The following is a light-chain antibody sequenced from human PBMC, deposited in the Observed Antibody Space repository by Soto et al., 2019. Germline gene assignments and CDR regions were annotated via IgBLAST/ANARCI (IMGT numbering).Light chain of an antibody. V-gene: IGLV2-14*01. CDR1: SSDVGAYNS. Sequence: QSVLTQPASVSGSPGQSIAISCTGTSSDVGAYNSVSWYQQYPGKAPKLMIHDVSNRPSGVSDRFSGSKSGNTASLTISGLQAEDEADYYCSSYTSSSTVFGTGTNVTVL. J-gene: IGLJ1*01. CDR2: DVS. CDR3: SSYTSSSTV.